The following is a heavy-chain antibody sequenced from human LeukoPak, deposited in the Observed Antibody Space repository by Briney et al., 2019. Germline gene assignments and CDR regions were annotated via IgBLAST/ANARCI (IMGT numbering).Heavy chain of an antibody. J-gene: IGHJ4*02. CDR1: GYTFTSYY. CDR2: INPSGGST. CDR3: ARDYYDSSGIIPLDY. V-gene: IGHV1-46*01. D-gene: IGHD3-22*01. Sequence: ASVKVSCKASGYTFTSYYMHWVRQAPGQGLEWMGIINPSGGSTSYAQKFQGRVTMTRDMSTGTVYMELSSLRSEDTAVYYCARDYYDSSGIIPLDYWGQGTLVTVSS.